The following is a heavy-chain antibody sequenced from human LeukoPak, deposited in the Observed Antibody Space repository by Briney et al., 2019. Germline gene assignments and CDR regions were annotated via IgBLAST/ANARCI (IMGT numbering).Heavy chain of an antibody. V-gene: IGHV1-69*13. CDR1: GGTFSNYA. Sequence: SVKVSCKASGGTFSNYAISWVRQAPGQGLEWMGGIIPIFGTANYAQKFQGRVTITADESTSTAYMELSSLRSEDTAVYYCARSEDIVATVPDYWGQGNLVTVSS. J-gene: IGHJ4*02. D-gene: IGHD5-12*01. CDR3: ARSEDIVATVPDY. CDR2: IIPIFGTA.